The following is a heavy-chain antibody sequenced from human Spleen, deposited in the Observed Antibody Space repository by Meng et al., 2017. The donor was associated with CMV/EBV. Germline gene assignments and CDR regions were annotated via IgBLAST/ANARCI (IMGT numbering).Heavy chain of an antibody. CDR3: ARERTYFYY. CDR1: GGSISSYY. J-gene: IGHJ4*02. V-gene: IGHV4-59*01. CDR2: IYYSGST. Sequence: SETLSLTCTVSGGSISSYYWSWIRQPPGKGLEWIGYIYYSGSTNYNPSLKSRVTISVDTSKNQFSLKLSSVTAADTAVYYCARERTYFYYWGQGTLVTVSS.